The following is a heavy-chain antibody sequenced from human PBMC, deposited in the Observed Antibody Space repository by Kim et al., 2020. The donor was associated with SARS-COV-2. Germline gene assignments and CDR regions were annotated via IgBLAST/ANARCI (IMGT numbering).Heavy chain of an antibody. CDR1: GFTFSSYW. CDR2: INSDGSST. D-gene: IGHD2-2*01. V-gene: IGHV3-74*01. Sequence: GGSLRLSCAASGFTFSSYWMHWVRQAPGKGLVWVSRINSDGSSTSYADSVKGRFTISRDNAKNTLYLQMNSLRAEDTAVYYCAKEQAPRYCSSTSCYFGLGYYYYGMDVWGQGTTVTVSS. J-gene: IGHJ6*02. CDR3: AKEQAPRYCSSTSCYFGLGYYYYGMDV.